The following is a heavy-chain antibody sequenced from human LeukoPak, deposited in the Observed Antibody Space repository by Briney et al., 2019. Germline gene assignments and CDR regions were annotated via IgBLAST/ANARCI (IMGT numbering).Heavy chain of an antibody. D-gene: IGHD5-24*01. CDR1: GGSISSYY. CDR3: AREARDGYTPXXDXFDI. CDR2: IYYSGST. J-gene: IGHJ3*02. Sequence: SETLSLTCTVSGGSISSYYWSWIRQPPGKGLEWIGYIYYSGSTNYNPPLKSRVTISVDTSKNQFSLKLSSVTAADTAVYYCAREARDGYTPXXDXFDIWGQGTMVTVSS. V-gene: IGHV4-59*01.